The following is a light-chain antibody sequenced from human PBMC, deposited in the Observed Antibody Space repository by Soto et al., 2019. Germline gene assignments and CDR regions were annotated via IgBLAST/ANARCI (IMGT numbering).Light chain of an antibody. Sequence: QSVLTQPPSASGSPGQSVTISCTGGSSDIGGYNYVSWYQQRPGKVPKFILYEVDHRPSGVSDRFSGSQSGDTASLTISGLQAGDEAEYYCCSDTTRGTYVFGSGTKVTVL. V-gene: IGLV2-14*01. CDR2: EVD. J-gene: IGLJ1*01. CDR3: CSDTTRGTYV. CDR1: SSDIGGYNY.